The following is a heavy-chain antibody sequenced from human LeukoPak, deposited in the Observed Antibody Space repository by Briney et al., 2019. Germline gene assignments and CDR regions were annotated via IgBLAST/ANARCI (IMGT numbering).Heavy chain of an antibody. Sequence: PGGSLRLSCAASGFTFNTYAMHWVRQAPGEGLEWVAAISFHGTETYYADSVNGRFTISRDNSKNTLYLQMNSLRGGDTAVFYCTRGRLGGQPLATPEYDFWGQGTLVTVSS. V-gene: IGHV3-30*03. D-gene: IGHD6-13*01. CDR1: GFTFNTYA. CDR2: ISFHGTET. J-gene: IGHJ4*02. CDR3: TRGRLGGQPLATPEYDF.